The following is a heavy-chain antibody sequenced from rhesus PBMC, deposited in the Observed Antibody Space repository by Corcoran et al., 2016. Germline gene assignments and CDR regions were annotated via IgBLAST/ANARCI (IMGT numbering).Heavy chain of an antibody. CDR2: SNGKSGGT. CDR1: GASICSYW. V-gene: IGHV4-80*01. D-gene: IGHD2-33*01. CDR3: AREVA. J-gene: IGHJ4*01. Sequence: QVQLQESGPGLVKPSETLSLTCAVSGASICSYWWSWIRQPPGKGLEWIGESNGKSGGTCSHPSLKSRVAISKDVSKNQFSLRLRSVTAADAAVYYCAREVAWGQGVLVTVSS.